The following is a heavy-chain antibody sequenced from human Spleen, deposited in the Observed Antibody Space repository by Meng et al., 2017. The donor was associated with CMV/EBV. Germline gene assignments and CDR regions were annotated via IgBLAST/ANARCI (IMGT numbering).Heavy chain of an antibody. CDR3: ARGGYRSDYYDSTGYSI. CDR2: ISGSGSST. D-gene: IGHD3-22*01. J-gene: IGHJ4*02. CDR1: GFTFSSYA. Sequence: GESLKISCAASGFTFSSYAMNWVRQAPGKGLEWVSAISGSGSSTYYADSVKGRFTISRDNAENTLYLEMNSLRVEDSAVYYCARGGYRSDYYDSTGYSIWGQGILVTVSS. V-gene: IGHV3-23*01.